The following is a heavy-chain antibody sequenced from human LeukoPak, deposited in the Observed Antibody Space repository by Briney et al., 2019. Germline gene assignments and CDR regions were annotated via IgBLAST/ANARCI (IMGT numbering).Heavy chain of an antibody. J-gene: IGHJ3*02. V-gene: IGHV4-39*02. CDR2: FDYSGST. D-gene: IGHD3-22*01. CDR3: ARETLNYYDSSGYYAFDI. CDR1: GVSISSSSYY. Sequence: SETLSLTCTVSGVSISSSSYYWGWMRQPPGQGREWVRCFDYSGSTYYNPSLKSRVTISVDTSKNQFSLKLSSVTAADTAVYYCARETLNYYDSSGYYAFDIWGQGTMVTVSS.